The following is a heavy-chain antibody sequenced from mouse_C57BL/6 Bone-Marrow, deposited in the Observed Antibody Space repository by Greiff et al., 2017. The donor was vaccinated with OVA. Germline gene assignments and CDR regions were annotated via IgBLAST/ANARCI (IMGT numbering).Heavy chain of an antibody. Sequence: QVQLKQPGAELVKPGASVKLSCKASGYTFTSYWMHWVKQRPGQGLEWIGMIHPNSGSTNYNEKFKSKATLTVDKSSSTAYMQLGSLTSEDSAVYYCARSITTVPRYFDVWGTGTTVTVSS. CDR2: IHPNSGST. V-gene: IGHV1-64*01. D-gene: IGHD1-1*01. J-gene: IGHJ1*03. CDR3: ARSITTVPRYFDV. CDR1: GYTFTSYW.